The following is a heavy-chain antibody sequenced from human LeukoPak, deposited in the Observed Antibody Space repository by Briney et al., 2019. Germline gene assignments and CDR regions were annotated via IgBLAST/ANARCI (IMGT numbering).Heavy chain of an antibody. CDR1: GFTFSSYS. D-gene: IGHD3-10*01. J-gene: IGHJ6*02. CDR2: ISSSGSTI. Sequence: PGGSLRLSRAASGFTFSSYSMNWVRQAPGKGLEWVSYISSSGSTIYYADSVKGRFTISRDNAKNSLYLQMNSLRAEDTAVYYCARSRRRAWFGELLSSPYGMDVWGQGTTVTVSS. CDR3: ARSRRRAWFGELLSSPYGMDV. V-gene: IGHV3-48*01.